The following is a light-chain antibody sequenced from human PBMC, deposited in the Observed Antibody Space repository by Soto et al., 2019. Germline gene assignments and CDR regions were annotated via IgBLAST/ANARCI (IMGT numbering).Light chain of an antibody. Sequence: EIVMSQSPATLSVSPGERATPPRRAGQSVSSNLAWYQQHPGQPPRILIYGASTRATGIPARFSGSGSGTEFTLTISSLQTEDVATYYCQKCNSAPLTFGGGTQVDIK. CDR2: GAS. V-gene: IGKV3-15*01. CDR1: QSVSSN. J-gene: IGKJ4*01. CDR3: QKCNSAPLT.